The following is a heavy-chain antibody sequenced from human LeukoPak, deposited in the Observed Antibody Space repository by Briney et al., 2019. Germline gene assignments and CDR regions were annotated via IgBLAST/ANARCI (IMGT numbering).Heavy chain of an antibody. CDR2: MNPNSGNT. D-gene: IGHD2-15*01. V-gene: IGHV1-8*02. Sequence: ASVKVSCKASGYTFTGYYMHWVRQAPGQGLEWMGWMNPNSGNTGYAQKFQGRVTMTRNTSISTAYMELSSLRSEDTAVYYCARGGVEVGFDPWGQGTLVTVSS. CDR3: ARGGVEVGFDP. CDR1: GYTFTGYY. J-gene: IGHJ5*02.